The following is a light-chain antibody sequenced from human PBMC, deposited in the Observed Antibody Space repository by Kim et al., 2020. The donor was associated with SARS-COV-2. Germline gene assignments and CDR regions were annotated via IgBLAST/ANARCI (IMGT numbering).Light chain of an antibody. J-gene: IGKJ1*01. CDR1: QDIRSA. CDR3: EQFKSDPRT. CDR2: PAT. Sequence: DIQMTQPPSSLSASVGDRVTITCRASQDIRSALGWYQQKPGEAPKRLMFPATTLQNGVPSRFSGSGSGTEFTLTISSLQPEDCATYFCEQFKSDPRTFGQGTKVDIK. V-gene: IGKV1-17*01.